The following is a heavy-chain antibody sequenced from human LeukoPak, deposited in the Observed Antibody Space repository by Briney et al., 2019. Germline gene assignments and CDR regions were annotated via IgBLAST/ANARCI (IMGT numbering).Heavy chain of an antibody. V-gene: IGHV3-48*03. CDR3: ALLAVASDFDY. D-gene: IGHD6-19*01. CDR1: GFMFRSFE. J-gene: IGHJ4*02. Sequence: GGSLRLSCAASGFMFRSFEMYWVRHAPGEGLEWIAYISSGAITMYYADSVKGRFTISRDDAKNSLFLQMNSLRAEDTAVFYCALLAVASDFDYWGQGALVTVSS. CDR2: ISSGAITM.